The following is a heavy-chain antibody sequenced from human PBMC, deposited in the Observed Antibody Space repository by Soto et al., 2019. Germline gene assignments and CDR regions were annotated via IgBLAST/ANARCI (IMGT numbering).Heavy chain of an antibody. V-gene: IGHV3-23*01. CDR3: AQAARDCGGDCYSSYFDS. J-gene: IGHJ4*02. CDR1: RFTFGGDS. D-gene: IGHD2-21*02. Sequence: VSLRLSGSASRFTFGGDSMSWVRHAPGKALEWVSRITGNAANTVYADSVKGRFTISRDNSKNALYLQLNSLRAEDTAVYFCAQAARDCGGDCYSSYFDSWGQGALVTVSS. CDR2: ITGNAANT.